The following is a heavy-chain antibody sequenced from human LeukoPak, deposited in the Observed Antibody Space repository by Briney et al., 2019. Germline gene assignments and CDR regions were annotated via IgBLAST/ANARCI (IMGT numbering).Heavy chain of an antibody. Sequence: SETLSLTCTVSGDSISIYYWSWVRQPAGKGLEWIGRIYTSGNTNYTPSLKSRVTISVDTSKNQFSLKLSSVTAAATAAYYCVRDGGNWDVDDWGQGTPVTVSS. J-gene: IGHJ4*02. D-gene: IGHD1-1*01. CDR1: GDSISIYY. CDR3: VRDGGNWDVDD. CDR2: IYTSGNT. V-gene: IGHV4-4*07.